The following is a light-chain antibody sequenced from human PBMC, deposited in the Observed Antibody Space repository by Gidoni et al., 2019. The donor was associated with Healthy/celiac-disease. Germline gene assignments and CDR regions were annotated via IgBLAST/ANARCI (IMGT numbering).Light chain of an antibody. CDR3: SSYTSSSTVV. V-gene: IGLV2-14*01. CDR2: EVS. CDR1: SSDVGGYNY. Sequence: QPALTHPASVSGSPGQSFTISCTGTSSDVGGYNYVSWYQQHPGKAPKLMIYEVSNRPSGVSNRFSGSKSGNTASLTISGLQAEEEADYYCSSYTSSSTVVFGGGTKLTVL. J-gene: IGLJ2*01.